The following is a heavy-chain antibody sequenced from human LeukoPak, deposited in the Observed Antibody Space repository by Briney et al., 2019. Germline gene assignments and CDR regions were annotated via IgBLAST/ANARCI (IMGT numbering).Heavy chain of an antibody. Sequence: RGESLKISCKGSGYSFTTYWIGGVRQMPGKGLEWMGIIYPGDSDTIYSPSFQGQVTISADKSTSTANLQWSSLKASDTAMYYCARSGGNYYSIWGQGTMVTVSS. CDR2: IYPGDSDT. CDR3: ARSGGNYYSI. V-gene: IGHV5-51*01. D-gene: IGHD1-26*01. CDR1: GYSFTTYW. J-gene: IGHJ3*02.